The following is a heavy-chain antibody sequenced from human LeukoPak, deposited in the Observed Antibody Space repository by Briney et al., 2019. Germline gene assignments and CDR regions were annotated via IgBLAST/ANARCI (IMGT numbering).Heavy chain of an antibody. Sequence: ASVKVSCKASGYTFTGYYMHWVRQAPGQGLEWMGWINPNSGGTNYARKFQGRVTMTRDTSISTAYMELSRLRSDDTAVYYCARPPKLFPRPFDYWGQGTLVTVSS. CDR3: ARPPKLFPRPFDY. CDR1: GYTFTGYY. V-gene: IGHV1-2*02. D-gene: IGHD2-21*01. J-gene: IGHJ4*02. CDR2: INPNSGGT.